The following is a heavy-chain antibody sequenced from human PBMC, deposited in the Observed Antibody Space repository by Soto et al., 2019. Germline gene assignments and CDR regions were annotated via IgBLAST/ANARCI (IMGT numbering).Heavy chain of an antibody. CDR3: ARSVEGHFDY. Sequence: EVQLVESGGDLVQRGGSLRLSCAASGFTFNIYSMNWVRQAPGKGLEWFSYITRDTKTIKYADSVKGRFTISRDNAKNSVSLQMNSLRDEDTAVYYCARSVEGHFDYWGQGTVVTVSS. CDR2: ITRDTKTI. CDR1: GFTFNIYS. V-gene: IGHV3-48*02. D-gene: IGHD6-19*01. J-gene: IGHJ4*02.